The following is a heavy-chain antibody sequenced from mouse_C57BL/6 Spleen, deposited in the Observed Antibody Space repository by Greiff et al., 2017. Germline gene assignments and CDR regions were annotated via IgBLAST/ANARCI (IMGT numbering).Heavy chain of an antibody. CDR1: GISITTGNYR. V-gene: IGHV3-5*01. J-gene: IGHJ4*01. Sequence: EVKLVESGPGLVKPSQTVFLTCTVTGISITTGNYRWSWIRQFPGNKLEWIGYIYYSGTITYNPSLTSRTTITRDTPKNQFFLEMNSLTAEDTATYYCARDDGSSYDYAMDYWGQGTSVTVSS. D-gene: IGHD1-1*01. CDR3: ARDDGSSYDYAMDY. CDR2: IYYSGTI.